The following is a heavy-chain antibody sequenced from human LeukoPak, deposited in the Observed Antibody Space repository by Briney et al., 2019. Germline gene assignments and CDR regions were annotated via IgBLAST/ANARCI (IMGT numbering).Heavy chain of an antibody. V-gene: IGHV3-53*01. D-gene: IGHD2-21*02. CDR1: GFTVSSNY. J-gene: IGHJ4*02. CDR2: SYSGGSS. Sequence: PGGSLRLSCAASGFTVSSNYMSWVRQAPGKGLEWVSVSYSGGSSYYADSVKGRFTISRDNAKNSLYLQMNSLRAEDTAVYYCAREVTPYYWGQGTLVTVSS. CDR3: AREVTPYY.